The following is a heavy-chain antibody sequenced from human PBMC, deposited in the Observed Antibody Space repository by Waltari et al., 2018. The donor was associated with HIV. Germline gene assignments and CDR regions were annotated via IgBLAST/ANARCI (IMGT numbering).Heavy chain of an antibody. J-gene: IGHJ4*02. CDR1: GYTFNTYA. V-gene: IGHV7-4-1*02. Sequence: QGQLVQSGSELKNPGASVKVSCKASGYTFNTYAMNWIRQAPGQGLELMGWINTNTGKTTYAQGFTGRFVFSLDTSVSTTYLQISSLKAEDTAVYYCARGPSPRGTSRWFYFDYWGQGTLVTVSS. D-gene: IGHD6-19*01. CDR2: INTNTGKT. CDR3: ARGPSPRGTSRWFYFDY.